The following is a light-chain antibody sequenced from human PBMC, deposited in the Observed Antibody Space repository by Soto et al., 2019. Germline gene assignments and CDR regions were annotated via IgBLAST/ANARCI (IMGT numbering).Light chain of an antibody. J-gene: IGLJ3*02. CDR3: SSYTSSSPLVM. CDR2: DVT. CDR1: SSDIGSYNF. Sequence: QSALTQPASVSGSPGQSITISCTGTSSDIGSYNFVSWYQQRPGKAPKLVIYDVTNRPSAVSTRFSGSKSGNTASLTISGLQAEDEADYYCSSYTSSSPLVMFGGGTKVTVL. V-gene: IGLV2-14*01.